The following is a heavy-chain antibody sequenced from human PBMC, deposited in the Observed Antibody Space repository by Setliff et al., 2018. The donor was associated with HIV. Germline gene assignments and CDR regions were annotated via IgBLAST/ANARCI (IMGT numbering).Heavy chain of an antibody. V-gene: IGHV1-69*05. CDR1: GGTFSSYG. Sequence: SVKVSCKASGGTFSSYGISWVRQATGQGLEWMGAIIPMFGTGFYAQKFQGRVTITTDESRTTSYMELSSLRFEDTAVYFCARVAHSSSYHYYGMDVWGQGTTVTVS. J-gene: IGHJ6*02. CDR2: IIPMFGTG. D-gene: IGHD6-19*01. CDR3: ARVAHSSSYHYYGMDV.